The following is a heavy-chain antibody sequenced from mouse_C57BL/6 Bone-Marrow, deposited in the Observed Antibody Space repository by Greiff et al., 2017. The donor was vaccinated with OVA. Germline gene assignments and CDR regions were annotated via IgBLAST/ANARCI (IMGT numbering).Heavy chain of an antibody. CDR2: ISSGGSYT. V-gene: IGHV5-6*01. CDR1: GFTFSREG. J-gene: IGHJ2*01. D-gene: IGHD1-1*01. CDR3: ARHPFYYYGSSPFDY. Sequence: EVQLVESGGDLVKPGGSLKLSCAASGFTFSREGIPFVLHPPDKRLDRVATISSGGSYTYYPDSVKGRFTISRDNAKNTLYLQMSSLKSEDTAMYYCARHPFYYYGSSPFDYWGQGTTLTVSS.